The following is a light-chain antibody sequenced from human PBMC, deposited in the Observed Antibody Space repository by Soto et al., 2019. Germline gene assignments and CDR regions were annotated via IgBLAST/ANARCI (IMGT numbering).Light chain of an antibody. Sequence: EIVLTQSPATLSLSPGARATLSCRASQSVSSYLAWYQQKPGQAPRLLIYDASNRATGIPARFSGSGSGTDFTLTTSGREPEDFAVYSCQQRSNWPPFTFGPGTKVDIK. CDR3: QQRSNWPPFT. J-gene: IGKJ3*01. CDR1: QSVSSY. V-gene: IGKV3-11*01. CDR2: DAS.